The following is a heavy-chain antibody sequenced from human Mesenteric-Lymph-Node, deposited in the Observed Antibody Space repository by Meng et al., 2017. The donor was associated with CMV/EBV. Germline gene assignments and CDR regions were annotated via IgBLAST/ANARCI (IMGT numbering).Heavy chain of an antibody. CDR2: IYYSGST. V-gene: IGHV4-31*03. Sequence: CSVSGGSISSGGYYWRWIRQHPGKGLEWIGYIYYSGSTYYNPSLKSRVTISVDTSKNQFSLKLSSVTAADTAVYYCARDSNYWFDPWGQGTLVTVSS. J-gene: IGHJ5*02. CDR1: GGSISSGGYY. D-gene: IGHD4-11*01. CDR3: ARDSNYWFDP.